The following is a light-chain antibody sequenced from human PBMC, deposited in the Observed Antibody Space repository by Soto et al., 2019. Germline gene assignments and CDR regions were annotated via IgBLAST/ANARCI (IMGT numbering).Light chain of an antibody. J-gene: IGKJ1*01. CDR3: QEYGTART. Sequence: EIWLTQSPGTLSLSPGERATLSCRASQSVSSSYLAWYQQKPGQAPRPLIYGASSRATGIPDRFSGSGYATDFTLTISRLEPEDFAVYYCQEYGTARTFGQGTKVEIK. CDR2: GAS. CDR1: QSVSSSY. V-gene: IGKV3-20*01.